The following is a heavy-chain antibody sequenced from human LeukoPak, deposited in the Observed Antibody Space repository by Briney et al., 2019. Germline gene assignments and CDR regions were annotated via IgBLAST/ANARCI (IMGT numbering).Heavy chain of an antibody. Sequence: GGSLRLSCAASGFTFSSYGMHWVRQAPGKGLEWVAVISYDGSNKYYADSVKGRFTISRDNSKNTLYPQMNSLRAEDTAVYYCAKQWELLYYFDYWGQGTLVTVSS. V-gene: IGHV3-30*18. D-gene: IGHD1-26*01. J-gene: IGHJ4*02. CDR3: AKQWELLYYFDY. CDR2: ISYDGSNK. CDR1: GFTFSSYG.